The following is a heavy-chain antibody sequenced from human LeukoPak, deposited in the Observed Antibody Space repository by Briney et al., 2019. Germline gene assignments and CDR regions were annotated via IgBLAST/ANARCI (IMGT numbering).Heavy chain of an antibody. V-gene: IGHV4-4*07. CDR1: GGSISSYY. D-gene: IGHD3-22*01. CDR3: ARDFGYYYDSSGYPPRAFDI. J-gene: IGHJ3*02. CDR2: ICTSGST. Sequence: SETLSLTCTVSGGSISSYYWSWIRQPAGKGLEWIGRICTSGSTNYNPSLKSRVTMSVDTSKNQFSLKLSSVTAADTAVYYCARDFGYYYDSSGYPPRAFDIWGQGTMVTVSS.